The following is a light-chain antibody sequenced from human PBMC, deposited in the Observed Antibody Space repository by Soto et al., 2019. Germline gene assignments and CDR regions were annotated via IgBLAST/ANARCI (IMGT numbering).Light chain of an antibody. J-gene: IGKJ4*01. CDR1: QGISSY. V-gene: IGKV1-8*01. Sequence: AIRMTQSPSSFSASTGDRVTITCRASQGISSYLAWYQQKPGKAPKLLIYAASTLQSGVPSRFSGSGSGTDFTLPISCLQSEDFATYYCQQYYSYPLTFGGGTQVEIK. CDR3: QQYYSYPLT. CDR2: AAS.